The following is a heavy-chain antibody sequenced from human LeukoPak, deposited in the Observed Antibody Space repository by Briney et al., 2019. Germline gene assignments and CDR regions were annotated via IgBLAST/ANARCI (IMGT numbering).Heavy chain of an antibody. CDR3: ARNDYFGINNGMDV. CDR1: GGSFGDYY. Sequence: SETLSLTCAVSGGSFGDYYWSWIRQPPGKGLEWIGEINHSGYTNYYPSLKSRVTISVDTSKNQFSLRLSSVTAADTAVYYCARNDYFGINNGMDVWGQGTTVTVS. V-gene: IGHV4-34*01. CDR2: INHSGYT. J-gene: IGHJ6*02. D-gene: IGHD2/OR15-2a*01.